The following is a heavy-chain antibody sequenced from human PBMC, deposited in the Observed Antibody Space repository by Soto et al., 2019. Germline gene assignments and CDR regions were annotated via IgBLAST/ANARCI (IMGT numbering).Heavy chain of an antibody. V-gene: IGHV3-48*03. Sequence: GGSLRLSCAASGFTFSSFDMNWVRQAPGKGPEWISYIGSSGSPTHYADSVKGRFTISRDNAKNTLFLQMNSLRADDTGVYYCTSLAKGENWFDPWGQGTLVTVSS. CDR2: IGSSGSPT. CDR3: TSLAKGENWFDP. J-gene: IGHJ5*02. CDR1: GFTFSSFD. D-gene: IGHD3-16*01.